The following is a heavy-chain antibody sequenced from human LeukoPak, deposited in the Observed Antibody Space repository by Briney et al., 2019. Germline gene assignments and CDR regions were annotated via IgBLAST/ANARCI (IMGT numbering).Heavy chain of an antibody. J-gene: IGHJ4*02. Sequence: ASVTVSFKASVYTFTIYGISWVRQAPGQGLEWMGWISAYNGNTNYAQKLQGRVTMTTDTSTSTAYMELRSLRSDDTAVYYCARDRGRSSSSWLKYYFDYWGQGTLVTVSS. V-gene: IGHV1-18*01. CDR2: ISAYNGNT. CDR3: ARDRGRSSSSWLKYYFDY. CDR1: VYTFTIYG. D-gene: IGHD6-13*01.